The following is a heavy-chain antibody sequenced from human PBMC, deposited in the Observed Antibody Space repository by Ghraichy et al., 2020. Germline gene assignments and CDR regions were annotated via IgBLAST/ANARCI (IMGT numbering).Heavy chain of an antibody. Sequence: GGSLRLSCAASGFTFSNTWMNWVRQAPGKGLEWVGRIKSKTDGGTTDYAAPVKGRFTISRNDSKNTLYGQMNSLKTEDTAVVYCYKGGAAGGRDYWGQGTLVTVSS. CDR2: IKSKTDGGTT. CDR1: GFTFSNTW. CDR3: YKGGAAGGRDY. V-gene: IGHV3-15*07. J-gene: IGHJ4*02. D-gene: IGHD6-13*01.